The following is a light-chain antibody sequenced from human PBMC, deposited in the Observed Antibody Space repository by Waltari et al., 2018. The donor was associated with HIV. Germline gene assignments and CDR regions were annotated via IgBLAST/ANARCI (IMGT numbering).Light chain of an antibody. CDR2: RDT. CDR3: QVWDSSTAVV. Sequence: SYELTQPPSVSVALGQTARITCGGNNIGSKNVHWYQLKSGQAPVLIIYRDTNRPSGIPERFSGSNSGNTATLTISRAQAGDEADYYCQVWDSSTAVVFGGGTKLTV. J-gene: IGLJ2*01. CDR1: NIGSKN. V-gene: IGLV3-9*01.